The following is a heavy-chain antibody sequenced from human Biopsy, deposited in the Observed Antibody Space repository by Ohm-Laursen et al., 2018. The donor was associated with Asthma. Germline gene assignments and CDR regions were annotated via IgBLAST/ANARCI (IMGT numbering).Heavy chain of an antibody. CDR2: VNSVFGTK. J-gene: IGHJ4*02. V-gene: IGHV1-69*13. CDR1: VGTLNTYV. Sequence: TAKVSYKPLVGTLNTYVIGWARQAPAQGTEWMGGVNSVFGTKTYTQKFRDRVTITADDSTSTFYMELSSLRSEDTAVYYYARKAGSCISRTCYSLDFWGQGTLVTVSS. D-gene: IGHD2-2*01. CDR3: ARKAGSCISRTCYSLDF.